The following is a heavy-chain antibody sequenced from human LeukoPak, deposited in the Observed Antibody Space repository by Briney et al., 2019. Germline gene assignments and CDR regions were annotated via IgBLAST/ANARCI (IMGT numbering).Heavy chain of an antibody. J-gene: IGHJ4*02. V-gene: IGHV3-23*01. CDR1: GFTLSSYE. D-gene: IGHD6-13*01. CDR2: VDYSADST. Sequence: PGGSLRLSCTVSGFTLSSYEMSWIRQAPGKGLEWVSSVDYSADSTHYADSVMGRFTISRDNSKNTLYLQMNSLRAEDTAVYYCASIAAAGLGFDYWGQGTLVTVSS. CDR3: ASIAAAGLGFDY.